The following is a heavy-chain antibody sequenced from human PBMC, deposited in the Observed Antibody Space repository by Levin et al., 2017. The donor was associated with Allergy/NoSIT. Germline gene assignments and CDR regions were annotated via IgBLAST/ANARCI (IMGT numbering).Heavy chain of an antibody. V-gene: IGHV1-46*01. CDR3: ARDRTTAMVSYYYYYYGMDV. Sequence: GESLKISCKASGYTFTSYYMHWVRQAPGQGLEWMGIINPSGGSTSYAQKFQGRVTMTRDTSTSTVYMELSSLRSEDTAVYYCARDRTTAMVSYYYYYYGMDVWGQGTTVTVSS. J-gene: IGHJ6*02. CDR1: GYTFTSYY. D-gene: IGHD5-18*01. CDR2: INPSGGST.